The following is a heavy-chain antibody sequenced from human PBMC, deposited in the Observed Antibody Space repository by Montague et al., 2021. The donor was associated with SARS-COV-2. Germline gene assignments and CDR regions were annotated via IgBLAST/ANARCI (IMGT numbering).Heavy chain of an antibody. CDR2: VYYNGDT. CDR1: GGSTASYY. V-gene: IGHV4-59*08. J-gene: IGHJ3*01. D-gene: IGHD6-19*01. Sequence: SETLSLTCTVSGGSTASYYWNWIRQSPGKRPEWIGYVYYNGDTKYNPSLKSRVTISVDTSENQFSLRLNSVTAADTAVYFCARGWAFDAWGQGRLVTVSS. CDR3: ARGWAFDA.